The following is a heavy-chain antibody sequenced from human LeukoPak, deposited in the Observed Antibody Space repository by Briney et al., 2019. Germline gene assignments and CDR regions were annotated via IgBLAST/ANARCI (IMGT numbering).Heavy chain of an antibody. CDR2: IWYDGSNK. Sequence: PGGSLRLSCAASGFTFSSYGMHWVRQAPGKGLEWVAVIWYDGSNKYYADSVKGRFTISRDNSKDTLYLQMNSLRAEDTAVYYCARGSAAAGFDYWGQGTLVTVSS. CDR1: GFTFSSYG. V-gene: IGHV3-33*01. D-gene: IGHD6-13*01. J-gene: IGHJ4*02. CDR3: ARGSAAAGFDY.